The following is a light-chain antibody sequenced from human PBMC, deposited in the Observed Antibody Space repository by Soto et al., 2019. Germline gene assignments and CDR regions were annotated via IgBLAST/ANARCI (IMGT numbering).Light chain of an antibody. J-gene: IGLJ2*01. V-gene: IGLV2-8*01. CDR1: SSDVGGYNY. Sequence: QSVLTQPPSASGSPGQSVPISCIGTSSDVGGYNYVSWYQQHPGKAPKLMIYEVSKRPSGVPDRFSGSKSGNTASLTVSGLQAEDEADYYCSSYAASNNLGVFGGGTQLTVL. CDR3: SSYAASNNLGV. CDR2: EVS.